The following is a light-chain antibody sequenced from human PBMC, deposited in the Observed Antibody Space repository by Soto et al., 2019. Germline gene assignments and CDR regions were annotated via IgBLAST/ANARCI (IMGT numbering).Light chain of an antibody. CDR3: QQYNNWGLS. CDR2: GSS. V-gene: IGKV3D-15*01. Sequence: IVLTQSPATLSVSPGERVTLSCRASENVGTNLAWYQQRPDQPPRLLIYGSSTRATGISATFSGSGSRTEFTLTISSLQSEDSAVYYCQQYNNWGLSFGGGTRVEIK. CDR1: ENVGTN. J-gene: IGKJ4*01.